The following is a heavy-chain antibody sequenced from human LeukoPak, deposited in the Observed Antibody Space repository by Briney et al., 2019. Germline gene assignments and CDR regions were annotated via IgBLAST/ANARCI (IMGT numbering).Heavy chain of an antibody. Sequence: SGTLSLTCTISGGSISSYFWTWIRQPPGKGLEWIGYVSDSGSTNYNPSLESRGTMSADTSKNQFSLKLSSVTAADTAVYYCAKDINTVGVIRWFDPWGQGTLVTVSS. D-gene: IGHD3-10*01. V-gene: IGHV4-59*12. CDR1: GGSISSYF. CDR3: AKDINTVGVIRWFDP. CDR2: VSDSGST. J-gene: IGHJ5*02.